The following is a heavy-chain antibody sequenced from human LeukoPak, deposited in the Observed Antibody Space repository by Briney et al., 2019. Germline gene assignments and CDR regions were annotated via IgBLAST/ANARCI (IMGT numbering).Heavy chain of an antibody. CDR2: INHSGST. Sequence: SETLSLTCAVYGGSFSGYYWSWIRQPPGKGLEWIGEINHSGSTNCNPSLKSRVTISVDTSKNQFSLKLSSVTAEDTAVYYCAVSTVTNAPMPRNWYFDLWGRGTLVTVSS. CDR3: AVSTVTNAPMPRNWYFDL. J-gene: IGHJ2*01. V-gene: IGHV4-34*01. D-gene: IGHD4-17*01. CDR1: GGSFSGYY.